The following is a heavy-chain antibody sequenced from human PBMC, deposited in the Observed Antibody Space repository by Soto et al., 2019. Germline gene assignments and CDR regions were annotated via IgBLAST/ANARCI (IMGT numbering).Heavy chain of an antibody. V-gene: IGHV1-46*01. CDR2: INPSGGST. Sequence: QVQLVQSGAEVKKPGASVKVSCKASGYTFTSYYMHWVRQAPGQGLEWMGIINPSGGSTSYAQKFQGRVTMTRDTSTSTVYMELSSLRSEDTAVYYCARVGGEDCSGGSCYSVNYFDYWGQGTLVTVSS. CDR1: GYTFTSYY. J-gene: IGHJ4*02. D-gene: IGHD2-15*01. CDR3: ARVGGEDCSGGSCYSVNYFDY.